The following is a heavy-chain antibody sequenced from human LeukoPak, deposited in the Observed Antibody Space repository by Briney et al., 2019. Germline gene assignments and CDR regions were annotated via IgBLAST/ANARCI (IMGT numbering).Heavy chain of an antibody. CDR1: DGSISSTSYY. Sequence: RPSETLSLTCTVSDGSISSTSYYWGWIRQPPGKGLEWIGSIYYSGSTNYNPSLKSRVTMSVDKSINQFSLKLTSVTAADTAVYYCARVGQREDDYWGQGTLVTVSA. CDR3: ARVGQREDDY. CDR2: IYYSGST. J-gene: IGHJ4*02. V-gene: IGHV4-39*07. D-gene: IGHD6-25*01.